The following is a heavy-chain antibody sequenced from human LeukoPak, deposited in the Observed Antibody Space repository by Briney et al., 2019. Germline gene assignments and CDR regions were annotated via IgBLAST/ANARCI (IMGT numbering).Heavy chain of an antibody. Sequence: SQTLSLTCTVSGGSISSGDYYWSWIRQPPGKGLEWIGYIYYSGSTYYNPSLKSRVTISVDTSKNQFSLKLSSVTAADTAVYYCARAWGYSSSWYEYWGQGTLVTVSS. J-gene: IGHJ4*02. CDR2: IYYSGST. V-gene: IGHV4-30-4*01. CDR1: GGSISSGDYY. D-gene: IGHD6-13*01. CDR3: ARAWGYSSSWYEY.